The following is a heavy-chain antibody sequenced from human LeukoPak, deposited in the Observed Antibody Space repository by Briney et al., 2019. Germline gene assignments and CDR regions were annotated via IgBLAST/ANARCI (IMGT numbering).Heavy chain of an antibody. J-gene: IGHJ5*02. Sequence: SVKVSCKASGGTFSSYAISWVRQAPGQGLEWMGGIIPIFGTANYAQKFHSRVTITTDESTSTAYMELSRLRSDDTAVYYCARVRGDRRGWFDPWGQGTLVTVSS. D-gene: IGHD3-10*01. CDR3: ARVRGDRRGWFDP. V-gene: IGHV1-69*05. CDR2: IIPIFGTA. CDR1: GGTFSSYA.